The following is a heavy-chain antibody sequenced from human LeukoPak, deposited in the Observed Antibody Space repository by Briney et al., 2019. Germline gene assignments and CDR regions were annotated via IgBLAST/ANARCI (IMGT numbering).Heavy chain of an antibody. CDR3: ARHMNTPIDY. Sequence: GGSLRLSCAASGFTFSSYTMNWVRQAPGKGLEWVSHIDSSSSTTYYADSVKGRFTISRDNAKNSLYLQMNSLRVEDTAVYYCARHMNTPIDYWGQGTLVTVSS. J-gene: IGHJ4*02. D-gene: IGHD1/OR15-1a*01. CDR2: IDSSSSTT. V-gene: IGHV3-48*01. CDR1: GFTFSSYT.